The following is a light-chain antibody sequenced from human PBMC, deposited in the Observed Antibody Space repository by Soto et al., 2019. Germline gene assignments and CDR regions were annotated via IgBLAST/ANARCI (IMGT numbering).Light chain of an antibody. V-gene: IGLV3-21*02. CDR1: NIESKS. CDR2: DDS. CDR3: QVWDSSVEHVV. Sequence: SYELTQPPSVSVAPGQTATITCGGNNIESKSVHRYQQRPGQAPVLVVYDDSDRPSGIPERISGSNSDNTATLIISRVEAGDEAAYYCQVWDSSVEHVVFGGGTKLTVL. J-gene: IGLJ2*01.